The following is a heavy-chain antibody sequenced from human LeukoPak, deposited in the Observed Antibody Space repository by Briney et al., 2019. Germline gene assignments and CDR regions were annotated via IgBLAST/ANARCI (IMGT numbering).Heavy chain of an antibody. V-gene: IGHV1-69*05. CDR1: GGTFSSYA. CDR3: ARVLDYYGSGRNWFDP. CDR2: IIPIFGTA. D-gene: IGHD3-10*01. Sequence: GASVKVSCKASGGTFSSYAISWVRQAPGQGLEWMGGIIPIFGTANYAQKFQGRVTITTDESTSTAYMELSSLRSEDTAVYYCARVLDYYGSGRNWFDPWGQGTLVTVSS. J-gene: IGHJ5*02.